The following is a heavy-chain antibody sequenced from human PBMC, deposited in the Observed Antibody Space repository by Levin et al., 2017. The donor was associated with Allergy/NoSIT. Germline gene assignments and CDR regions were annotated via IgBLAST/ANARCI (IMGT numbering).Heavy chain of an antibody. CDR1: GGSISSYY. CDR2: IYTSGST. D-gene: IGHD3-3*01. Sequence: SQTLSLTCTVSGGSISSYYWSWIRQPAGKGLEWIGRIYTSGSTNYNPSLKSRVTMSVDTSKNQFSLKLSSVTAADTAVYYCRANFWSGYYVGGHYGMDVWGQGTTVTVSS. CDR3: RANFWSGYYVGGHYGMDV. V-gene: IGHV4-4*07. J-gene: IGHJ6*02.